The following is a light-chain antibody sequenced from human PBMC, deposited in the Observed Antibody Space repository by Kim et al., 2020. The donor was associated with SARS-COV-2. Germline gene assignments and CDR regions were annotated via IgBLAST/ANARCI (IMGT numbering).Light chain of an antibody. Sequence: SSELTQDLAVSVALGQTVRITCQGDSLRSSYATWYQQRRGQAPILVIYGRNKRPSGIPDRFLASTSGNTASLTITGAQTEDEADYYCNSRNSSGNHVIFG. J-gene: IGLJ2*01. CDR2: GRN. CDR1: SLRSSY. V-gene: IGLV3-19*01. CDR3: NSRNSSGNHVI.